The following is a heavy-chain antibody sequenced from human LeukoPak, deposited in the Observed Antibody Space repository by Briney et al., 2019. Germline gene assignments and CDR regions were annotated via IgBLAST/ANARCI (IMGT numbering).Heavy chain of an antibody. V-gene: IGHV3-23*01. CDR2: ISGSGSGGST. CDR1: GFTFSSSA. CDR3: AKSGYNRFDY. J-gene: IGHJ4*02. D-gene: IGHD5-24*01. Sequence: GGSLRLSCAASGFTFSSSAMSWLRQAPGKGLEGVSSISGSGSGGSTYYADSVKGRFTISRDNSKNTLYLQMNSLRVEDTAVYYCAKSGYNRFDYWGQGTLVTVSS.